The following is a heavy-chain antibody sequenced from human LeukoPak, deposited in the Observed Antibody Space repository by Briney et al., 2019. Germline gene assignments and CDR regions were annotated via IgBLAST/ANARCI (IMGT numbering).Heavy chain of an antibody. D-gene: IGHD1-26*01. CDR2: INPNSGGT. J-gene: IGHJ4*02. CDR1: GYTFTSYY. V-gene: IGHV1-2*02. CDR3: AKEDSGSSIDY. Sequence: GASVKVSCKASGYTFTSYYIHWVRQAPGQGLEWMGWINPNSGGTNYAQKFQGRVTMTRDTSINTDYMELSRLRSDDTAVYYCAKEDSGSSIDYWGQGTLVTVSS.